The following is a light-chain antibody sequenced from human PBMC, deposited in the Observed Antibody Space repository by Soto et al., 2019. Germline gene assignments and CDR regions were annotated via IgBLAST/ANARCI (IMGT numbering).Light chain of an antibody. V-gene: IGKV3-11*01. CDR1: QTVNSR. CDR2: HTS. J-gene: IGKJ1*01. Sequence: EIVLTQSPATLSSSPGERATLSCRASQTVNSRLGWYQHKPGQAPRLLIYHTSNRATGIPARFSGSGSGTDFTLTISSLEPEDFAVYYCHQRQSWPRTFGQGTKVDIK. CDR3: HQRQSWPRT.